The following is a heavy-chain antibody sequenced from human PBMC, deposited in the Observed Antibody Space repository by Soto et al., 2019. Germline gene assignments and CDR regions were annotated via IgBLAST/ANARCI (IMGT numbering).Heavy chain of an antibody. Sequence: SGGSLRLSCAASGFTFSSYGMHWVRQAPGKGLEWVAVIWYDGSNKYYADSVKGRFTISRENAKNTLYLQMNSLRAGDTAVYYCASETAYCGGDCYSGTFDIWGQGTMVTVSS. V-gene: IGHV3-33*01. CDR1: GFTFSSYG. J-gene: IGHJ3*02. CDR3: ASETAYCGGDCYSGTFDI. D-gene: IGHD2-21*02. CDR2: IWYDGSNK.